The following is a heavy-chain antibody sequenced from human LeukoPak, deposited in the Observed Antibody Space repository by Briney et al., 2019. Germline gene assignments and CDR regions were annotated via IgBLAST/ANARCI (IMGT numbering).Heavy chain of an antibody. J-gene: IGHJ4*02. D-gene: IGHD2-21*01. V-gene: IGHV3-30-3*01. CDR2: MSSGGVSQ. Sequence: PAGSLRLSCVVAGFTFSSFSMDWVRQAAGKWLEWVAVMSSGGVSQQYADSVKGRFTISRDNSRDTLYLQMNSLKIEDTAVYYCASDVATKGFDYCGQGTLVTVSS. CDR1: GFTFSSFS. CDR3: ASDVATKGFDY.